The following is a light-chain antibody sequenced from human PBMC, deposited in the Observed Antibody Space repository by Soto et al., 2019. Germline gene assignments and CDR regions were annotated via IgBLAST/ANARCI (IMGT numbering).Light chain of an antibody. CDR2: AAS. CDR3: QRSYSCPPDT. CDR1: QSISSY. J-gene: IGKJ2*01. V-gene: IGKV1-39*01. Sequence: DIQMTQSPSSLSASVGDRVTIPCRASQSISSYLNWYQQTPGRAPNLLIYAASTLQSGVPSRFSGSGSGTDFTLTFSSLQPADFATYYCQRSYSCPPDTFGQGTKLEIK.